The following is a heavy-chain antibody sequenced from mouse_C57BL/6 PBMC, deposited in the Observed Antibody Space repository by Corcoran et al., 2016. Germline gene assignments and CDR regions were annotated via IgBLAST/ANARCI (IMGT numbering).Heavy chain of an antibody. CDR1: GYTFTDYY. J-gene: IGHJ4*01. V-gene: IGHV1-26*01. CDR3: ARLNWDYAMDY. D-gene: IGHD4-1*01. CDR2: INPNNGGT. Sequence: EVQLQQSGPELVKPGASVKISCKASGYTFTDYYMNWVKQSHGKSLEWIGDINPNNGGTSYNQKFKGKATLTVDKSSSTAYMELRSLTSEDSAVYYCARLNWDYAMDYWGQGTSVTVSS.